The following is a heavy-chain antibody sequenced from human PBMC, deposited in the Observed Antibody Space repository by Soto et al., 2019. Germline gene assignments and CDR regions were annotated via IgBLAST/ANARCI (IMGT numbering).Heavy chain of an antibody. Sequence: GGSLRLSCAASGFTVSSNYMSWVRQAPGKGLEWVSVIYSGGSTYYADSVKGRFTISRHNSKNTLYLQMNSLRAEDTAVYYCARVRRGSDYYYYYYMDVWGKGTTVTVSS. CDR3: ARVRRGSDYYYYYYMDV. J-gene: IGHJ6*03. CDR1: GFTVSSNY. D-gene: IGHD3-16*01. CDR2: IYSGGST. V-gene: IGHV3-53*04.